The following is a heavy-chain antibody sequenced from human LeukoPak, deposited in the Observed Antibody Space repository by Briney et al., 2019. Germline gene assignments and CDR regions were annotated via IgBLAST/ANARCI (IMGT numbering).Heavy chain of an antibody. CDR3: ARDRGYCIDC. J-gene: IGHJ4*02. V-gene: IGHV3-74*01. CDR2: ISGDGSRT. Sequence: GGSLRLSCAASGFTFSSYWMHWVRQAPGNGLVWVSHISGDGSRTSYADSVKGRFTISRDNAKNTRYLQMNSLRDEDTAVYNCARDRGYCIDCWGQGTLVTVSS. D-gene: IGHD2-15*01. CDR1: GFTFSSYW.